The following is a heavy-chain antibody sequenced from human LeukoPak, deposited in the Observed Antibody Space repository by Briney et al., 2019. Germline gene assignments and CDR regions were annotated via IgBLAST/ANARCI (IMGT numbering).Heavy chain of an antibody. CDR2: ISGSGGST. J-gene: IGHJ4*02. CDR3: CRRITMIVVVYLYYFDY. Sequence: GGCLSLSCAASAFTFSSYAMSSVRQAPGKGLEWLSAISGSGGSTYYADSVKGRFTISRDNSKNTLYLQMNSLRTEDTAVYYCCRRITMIVVVYLYYFDYWGQGTLVTVSS. D-gene: IGHD3-22*01. CDR1: AFTFSSYA. V-gene: IGHV3-23*01.